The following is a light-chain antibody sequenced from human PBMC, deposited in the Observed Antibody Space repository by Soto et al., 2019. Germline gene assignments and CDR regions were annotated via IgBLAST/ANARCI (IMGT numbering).Light chain of an antibody. CDR2: DVS. V-gene: IGLV2-14*03. Sequence: QSVFTQPPSMSGSPGQSMTLSCTGTHRDIGGYNLVSWYQQYPGKAPKLMICDVSNRPSGVSNRFSGSKSGNTASLTISGLQAEDEADYYCSSFTGINYGFGTGTKVTVL. CDR3: SSFTGINYG. J-gene: IGLJ1*01. CDR1: HRDIGGYNL.